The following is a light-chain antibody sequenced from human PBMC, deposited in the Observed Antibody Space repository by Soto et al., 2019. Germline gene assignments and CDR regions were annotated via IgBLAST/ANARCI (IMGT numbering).Light chain of an antibody. Sequence: DIVMTQSPDSLAVSLGERATINCKSSQSILYTSSNKNYLVWYQQKPGQPPKLLIYWASTRESGVTERFSGSGSGTDFTLTISNLQAEDVAIYYCQQFYSNPPTFGGGTKVDSK. CDR1: QSILYTSSNKNY. CDR3: QQFYSNPPT. J-gene: IGKJ4*01. CDR2: WAS. V-gene: IGKV4-1*01.